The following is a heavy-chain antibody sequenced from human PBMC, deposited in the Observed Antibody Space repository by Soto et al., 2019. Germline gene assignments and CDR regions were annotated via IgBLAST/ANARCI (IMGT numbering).Heavy chain of an antibody. CDR3: AKGPGGYNDYFDY. D-gene: IGHD5-12*01. J-gene: IGHJ4*02. CDR1: GFTFDDYA. CDR2: ISWNSGNI. V-gene: IGHV3-9*01. Sequence: GGSLRLSCAASGFTFDDYAMHWVRQAPGKGLEWVSGISWNSGNIDYADSVKGRFTISRDNAKNSLYLQMNSLRADDTALFYCAKGPGGYNDYFDYWGQGTLVTVSS.